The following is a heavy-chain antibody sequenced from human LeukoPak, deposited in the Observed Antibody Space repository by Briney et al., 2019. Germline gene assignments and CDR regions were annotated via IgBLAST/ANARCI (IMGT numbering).Heavy chain of an antibody. J-gene: IGHJ4*02. D-gene: IGHD6-19*01. CDR3: ARPVRRVCRGCFPY. CDR1: GYTFTGYY. V-gene: IGHV1-2*02. Sequence: ASVKVSCKASGYTFTGYYMHWVRQAPGQGLEWMGWINPNSGGTNYAQKFQGRVTMTRDTSISTAYMELSRLRSDDTAVYYCARPVRRVCRGCFPYWGQGTLVTVSS. CDR2: INPNSGGT.